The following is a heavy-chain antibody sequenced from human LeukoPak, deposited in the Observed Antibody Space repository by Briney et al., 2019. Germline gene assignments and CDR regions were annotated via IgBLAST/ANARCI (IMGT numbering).Heavy chain of an antibody. Sequence: GGSLRLSCAASGFTFSSYAMHWVRQAPGKGLEWVAVISYDGSNKYYADSVKGRFTISRDNSKNTLYLQMNSLRAGDTAVYYCARDFIVGATYFDYWGQGTLVTVSS. CDR1: GFTFSSYA. V-gene: IGHV3-30-3*01. CDR2: ISYDGSNK. J-gene: IGHJ4*02. CDR3: ARDFIVGATYFDY. D-gene: IGHD1-26*01.